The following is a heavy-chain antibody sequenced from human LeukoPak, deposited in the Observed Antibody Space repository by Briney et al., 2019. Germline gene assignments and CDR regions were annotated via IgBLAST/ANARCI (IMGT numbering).Heavy chain of an antibody. CDR1: GFTFSSYW. D-gene: IGHD6-19*01. CDR2: INSDGSST. V-gene: IGHV3-74*01. Sequence: GGSLRLSRAASGFTFSSYWMHWVRQAPGKGLVWVSRINSDGSSTSYADSVKGRFTISRDNAKNTLYLQMNSLRAEDTAVYYCARAAAVAGDLDYWGQGTLVTVSS. CDR3: ARAAAVAGDLDY. J-gene: IGHJ4*02.